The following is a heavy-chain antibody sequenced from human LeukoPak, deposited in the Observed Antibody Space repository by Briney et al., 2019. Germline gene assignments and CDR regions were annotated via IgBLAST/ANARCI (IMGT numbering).Heavy chain of an antibody. CDR3: ATEGGWGPTDYGDNVY. CDR1: GYTFTNYG. J-gene: IGHJ4*02. V-gene: IGHV1-18*01. Sequence: ASVKVSCKASGYTFTNYGITWVRQAPGQGLEWMGWISPYKGNTNYAQKVQGRVTMTTDTSTSTAYMELRSLRSDDTAVYYCATEGGWGPTDYGDNVYWGQGTRVTVSS. D-gene: IGHD4-17*01. CDR2: ISPYKGNT.